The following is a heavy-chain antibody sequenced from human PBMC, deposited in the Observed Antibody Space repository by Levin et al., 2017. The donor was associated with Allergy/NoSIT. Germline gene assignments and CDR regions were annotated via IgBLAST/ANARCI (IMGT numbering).Heavy chain of an antibody. CDR2: INHSGST. CDR3: ARGRRYSSSWYSGVPYYYYYMDV. V-gene: IGHV4-34*01. Sequence: SETLSLTCAVYGGSFSGYYWSWIRQPPGKGLEWIGEINHSGSTNYNPSLKSRVTISVDTSKNQFSLKLSSVTAADTAVYYCARGRRYSSSWYSGVPYYYYYMDVWGKGTTVTVSS. J-gene: IGHJ6*03. D-gene: IGHD6-13*01. CDR1: GGSFSGYY.